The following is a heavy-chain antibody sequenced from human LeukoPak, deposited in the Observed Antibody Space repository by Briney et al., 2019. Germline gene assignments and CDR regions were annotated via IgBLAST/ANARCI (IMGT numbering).Heavy chain of an antibody. CDR1: GFPFIDYS. CDR3: ARDHNYAFDN. Sequence: GSLRLSFPASGFPFIDYSMNWGRPAPGKGLEWISYIGISSGNTKYADSVKGRFTISADNAKNSLYLQMNSLRVEDTAVYYCARDHNYAFDNWGQGTLVSVSS. D-gene: IGHD1-1*01. CDR2: IGISSGNT. J-gene: IGHJ4*02. V-gene: IGHV3-48*04.